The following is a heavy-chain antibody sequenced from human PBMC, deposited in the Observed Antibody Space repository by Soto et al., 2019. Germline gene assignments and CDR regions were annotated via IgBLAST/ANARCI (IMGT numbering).Heavy chain of an antibody. D-gene: IGHD6-13*01. J-gene: IGHJ4*02. CDR2: INPNSGGT. V-gene: IGHV1-2*02. CDR1: GYTFTGHY. CDR3: AREYSSTWYPFDY. Sequence: ASVKVSCKASGYTFTGHYMHWVRQAPGQGPEWMGWINPNSGGTNYAQKFQGRVSMTRDPSISTAYMELSRLRSDDTAVYYCAREYSSTWYPFDYWGQGTLVTVSS.